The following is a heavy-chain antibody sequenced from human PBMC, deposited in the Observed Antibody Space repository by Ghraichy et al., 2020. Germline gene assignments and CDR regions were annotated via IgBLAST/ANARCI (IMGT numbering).Heavy chain of an antibody. CDR2: INPNSGGT. D-gene: IGHD2-2*02. J-gene: IGHJ4*02. V-gene: IGHV1-2*02. CDR3: ARDPGTYCSSTSCYTSDY. CDR1: GYTFTGYY. Sequence: ASVKVSCKASGYTFTGYYMHWVRQAPGQGLEWMGWINPNSGGTNYAQKFQGRVTMTRDTSISTAYMELSRLRSDDTAVYYCARDPGTYCSSTSCYTSDYWGQGTLVTVSS.